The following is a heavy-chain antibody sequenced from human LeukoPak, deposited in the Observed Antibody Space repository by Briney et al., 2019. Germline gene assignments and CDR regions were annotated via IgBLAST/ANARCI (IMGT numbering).Heavy chain of an antibody. CDR1: GGSISSYY. Sequence: PSETLFLTCTVSGGSISSYYWSWIRQPPGKGLEWIGEINHSGSTNYNPSLKSRVTISVDTSKNQFSLKLSSVTAADAAVYYCARVGYSYGTKSFDYWGQGTLVTVSS. CDR2: INHSGST. CDR3: ARVGYSYGTKSFDY. J-gene: IGHJ4*02. V-gene: IGHV4-34*01. D-gene: IGHD5-18*01.